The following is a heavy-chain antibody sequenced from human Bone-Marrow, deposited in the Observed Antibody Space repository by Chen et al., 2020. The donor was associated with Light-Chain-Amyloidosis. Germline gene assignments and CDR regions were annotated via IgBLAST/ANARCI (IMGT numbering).Heavy chain of an antibody. CDR2: ITGSGSYT. CDR3: ARGYSNYYFDY. CDR1: GFTFSDYY. J-gene: IGHJ4*02. D-gene: IGHD4-4*01. Sequence: QVQLVESGGGLVKPGGSLRLSCAASGFTFSDYYMSWIRQAPGKGLEWVSSITGSGSYTYYAGSVTGRFTISRDNADNSLSLQMNSLRAEDTALYFCARGYSNYYFDYWGQGTLVTVHS. V-gene: IGHV3-11*06.